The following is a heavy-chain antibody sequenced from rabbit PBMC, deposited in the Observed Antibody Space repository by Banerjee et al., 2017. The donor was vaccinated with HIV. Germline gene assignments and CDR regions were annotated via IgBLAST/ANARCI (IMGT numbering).Heavy chain of an antibody. V-gene: IGHV1S45*01. J-gene: IGHJ4*01. Sequence: QEQLEESGGGLVKPEGSLTLTCKASGFDLSGGYWMCWVRQDPVKGLELIACISTYDGTTYYASWAKGRFTISKTSSTTVTLQMTSLTAADTATYFCARDSAGREDFNLWGQGTLVTVS. CDR1: GFDLSGGYW. CDR3: ARDSAGREDFNL. D-gene: IGHD4-2*01. CDR2: ISTYDGTT.